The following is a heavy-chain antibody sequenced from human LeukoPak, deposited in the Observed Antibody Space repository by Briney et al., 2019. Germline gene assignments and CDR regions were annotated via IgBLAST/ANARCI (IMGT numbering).Heavy chain of an antibody. J-gene: IGHJ3*02. D-gene: IGHD6-19*01. V-gene: IGHV3-21*01. CDR1: GFTFSSYS. CDR2: ISSNSNYI. Sequence: GGSLRLSCAASGFTFSSYSMNWVRQAPGKGLEWGSSISSNSNYIYYADSVKGRFTISRDNAKNSLYLQMNSLRAEDTAVYYCARDYLRIAVAGGVGAFDIWGQGTMVTVSS. CDR3: ARDYLRIAVAGGVGAFDI.